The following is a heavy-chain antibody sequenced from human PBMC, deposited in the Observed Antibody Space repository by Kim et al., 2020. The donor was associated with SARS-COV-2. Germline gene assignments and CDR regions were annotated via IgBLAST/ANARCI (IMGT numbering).Heavy chain of an antibody. CDR1: GYTFTCYY. D-gene: IGHD6-13*01. CDR2: INPNSGGT. J-gene: IGHJ4*02. Sequence: ASVKVSCKASGYTFTCYYMHWVRQAPGQGLEWMGWINPNSGGTNYAQKFQGRVTMTRDTSISTAYMELSRLRSDDTAVYYCARVDGRRIAAAGTPVDFDYWGQGTLVTVSS. V-gene: IGHV1-2*02. CDR3: ARVDGRRIAAAGTPVDFDY.